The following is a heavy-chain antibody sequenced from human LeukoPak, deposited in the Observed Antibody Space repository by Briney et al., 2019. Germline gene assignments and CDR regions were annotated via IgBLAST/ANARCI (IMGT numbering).Heavy chain of an antibody. J-gene: IGHJ4*02. CDR2: IYPGDSDT. V-gene: IGHV5-51*01. Sequence: GESLKISCKGSGSSFTSYWIGWVRQMPGKGLEWMGIIYPGDSDTRYSPSFQGQVTISADKSISTASLQWSSLKASDTAMYYCARRTTRYYYDSSGYEAPHFDYWGQGTLVTVSS. CDR3: ARRTTRYYYDSSGYEAPHFDY. D-gene: IGHD3-22*01. CDR1: GSSFTSYW.